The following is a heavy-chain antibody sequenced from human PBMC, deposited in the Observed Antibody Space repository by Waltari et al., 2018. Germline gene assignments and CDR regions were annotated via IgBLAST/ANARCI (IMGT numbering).Heavy chain of an antibody. CDR2: INWNSGNI. Sequence: EVQLVESGGGLVQPGRSLRLSWVGLGFRFADCCLPWVRQVPGKGLEWVAGINWNSGNIGYADSVKGRFTISRDNAKNSLYLQINSVRTEDTALYYCASDAFGNSIGGVFDYWGQGTLVNVSS. CDR1: GFRFADCC. J-gene: IGHJ4*02. V-gene: IGHV3-9*01. CDR3: ASDAFGNSIGGVFDY. D-gene: IGHD3-3*01.